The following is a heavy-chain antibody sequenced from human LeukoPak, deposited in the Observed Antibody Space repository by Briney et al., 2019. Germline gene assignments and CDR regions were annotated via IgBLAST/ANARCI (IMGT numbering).Heavy chain of an antibody. J-gene: IGHJ6*03. Sequence: SETLSLTCTVSGGSLSSYYWSWIRQPAGKGLEWIGRICTSGSTNYNPSLMSRVTMSVDTSKNQFSLKLSSVTAADTAVYYCAREVVVIDYYYYMDVWGKGTTVTVSS. CDR2: ICTSGST. CDR1: GGSLSSYY. V-gene: IGHV4-4*07. CDR3: AREVVVIDYYYYMDV. D-gene: IGHD2-21*01.